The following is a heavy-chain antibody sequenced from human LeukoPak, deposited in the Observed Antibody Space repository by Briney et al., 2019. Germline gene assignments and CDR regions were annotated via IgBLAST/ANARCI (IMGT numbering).Heavy chain of an antibody. Sequence: GGSLRLSCAASGFTFSSYSMNWVRQAPGKGLEWVSYISSSSSTIYYADSVKGRFTISRDNAKNSLYLQMNSLRAEDTAVYYCARRGCSGSICYTYFDYWGQGTLVTVSS. D-gene: IGHD2-2*01. V-gene: IGHV3-48*01. CDR1: GFTFSSYS. J-gene: IGHJ4*02. CDR2: ISSSSSTI. CDR3: ARRGCSGSICYTYFDY.